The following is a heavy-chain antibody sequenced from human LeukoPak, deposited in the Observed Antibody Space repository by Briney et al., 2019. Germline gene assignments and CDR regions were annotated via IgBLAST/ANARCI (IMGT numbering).Heavy chain of an antibody. CDR2: IYYSGST. J-gene: IGHJ3*02. V-gene: IGHV4-59*01. CDR1: GGSISSYY. Sequence: SETLSLTCTVSGGSISSYYWSWIRQPPGKGLEWIGYIYYSGSTNYNPSLKGRVTISVDTSKNQFSLKLSSVTAADTAVYYCARDRAAFDIWGQGTMVTVSS. CDR3: ARDRAAFDI.